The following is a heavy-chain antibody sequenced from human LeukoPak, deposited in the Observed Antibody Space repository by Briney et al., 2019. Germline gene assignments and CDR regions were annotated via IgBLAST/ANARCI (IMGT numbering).Heavy chain of an antibody. CDR3: AMYHYDSSGPYVGAFDI. D-gene: IGHD3-22*01. CDR1: GYTFTSYY. Sequence: ASVKVSCKASGYTFTSYYMHWVRQAPGQGLEWMGIINPSGGSTSYAQKFQGRVTMTRDTSTSTVYMELSSLRSEDTAMYYCAMYHYDSSGPYVGAFDIWGQGTMVTVSS. J-gene: IGHJ3*02. V-gene: IGHV1-46*01. CDR2: INPSGGST.